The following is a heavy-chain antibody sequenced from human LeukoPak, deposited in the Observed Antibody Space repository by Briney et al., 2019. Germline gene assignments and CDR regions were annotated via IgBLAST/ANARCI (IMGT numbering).Heavy chain of an antibody. CDR3: ARDQYDTWSRRGNFDS. CDR1: GFTFGKYW. CDR2: IKLDGSEK. Sequence: GGSLRLSCVASGFTFGKYWMSWVRQAPGKGLEWVANIKLDGSEKNYVDSVKGRFTISRDNTKNSLYLQMNSLRAEDTAVFYCARDQYDTWSRRGNFDSWGQGTLVTVSS. J-gene: IGHJ4*02. D-gene: IGHD3-3*01. V-gene: IGHV3-7*03.